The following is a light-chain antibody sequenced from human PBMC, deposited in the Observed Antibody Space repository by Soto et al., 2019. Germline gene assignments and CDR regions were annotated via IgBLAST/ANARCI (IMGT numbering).Light chain of an antibody. CDR3: QGRSIPPEL. Sequence: LTQSAAALSLSPRKRATLSCRASQNISNYLIWYQQKPGQAPRLLIYDVSNRATGIPARFSGSGSGTDFTLTISFFAREDLDVYFRQGRSIPPELFCGGSKV. CDR1: QNISNY. CDR2: DVS. J-gene: IGKJ4*01. V-gene: IGKV3-11*01.